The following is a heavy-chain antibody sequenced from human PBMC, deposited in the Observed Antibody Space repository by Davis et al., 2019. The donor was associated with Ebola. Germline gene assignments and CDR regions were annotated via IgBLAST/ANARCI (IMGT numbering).Heavy chain of an antibody. CDR1: GFTFSSYS. CDR3: ARDLGASVTRSGWFDP. Sequence: PGGSLRLSCAASGFTFSSYSMNWVRQAPGKGLEWVSSISSSSSYIYYADSVKGRFTISRDNAKNTLYLQINSLRAEDTAVYYCARDLGASVTRSGWFDPWGHGTLVTVSS. V-gene: IGHV3-21*01. J-gene: IGHJ5*02. CDR2: ISSSSSYI. D-gene: IGHD4-17*01.